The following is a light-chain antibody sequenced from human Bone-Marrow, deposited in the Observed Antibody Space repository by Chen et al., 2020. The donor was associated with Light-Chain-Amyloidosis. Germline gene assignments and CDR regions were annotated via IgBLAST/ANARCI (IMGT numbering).Light chain of an antibody. V-gene: IGKV3-15*01. Sequence: EIVMTQSPATLSVSPGDRATVSCRASESVSTNLAWYQHKPGQAPRLLIYGASTRATGIPARFSGSGSGTEFTLTISSAQSEDFGLYFCQQYNKWPPITFGQGTRLGIK. J-gene: IGKJ5*01. CDR1: ESVSTN. CDR3: QQYNKWPPIT. CDR2: GAS.